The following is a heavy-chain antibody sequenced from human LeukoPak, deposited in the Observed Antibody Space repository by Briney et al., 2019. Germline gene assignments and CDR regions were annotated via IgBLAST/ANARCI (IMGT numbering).Heavy chain of an antibody. V-gene: IGHV4-59*11. Sequence: SETLSLTCTVSGGSISSHYWSWIRQPPGKGLEWIGYIYYSGSTNYNPSLKGRVTISVDTSKNQFSLKLSSVTAADTAVYYCARVGGYYHWFDPWGQGTLVTVSS. CDR3: ARVGGYYHWFDP. J-gene: IGHJ5*02. CDR1: GGSISSHY. CDR2: IYYSGST. D-gene: IGHD3-22*01.